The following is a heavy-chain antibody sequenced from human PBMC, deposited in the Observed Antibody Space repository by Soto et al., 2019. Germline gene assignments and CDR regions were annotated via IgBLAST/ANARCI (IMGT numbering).Heavy chain of an antibody. V-gene: IGHV4-30-4*01. CDR3: DRSTISGFDY. D-gene: IGHD1-1*01. Sequence: QVQVQESGPGLVKPSQTLSLTCTVSGGSISSGDYYCSCIRQPPGKGLEWIGYIYYSGSTYYNPSLTSRVTKSVDTSKNQFSLKLSSVTAAETDGEDCDRSTISGFDYWGKGTVGTVS. J-gene: IGHJ4*02. CDR1: GGSISSGDYY. CDR2: IYYSGST.